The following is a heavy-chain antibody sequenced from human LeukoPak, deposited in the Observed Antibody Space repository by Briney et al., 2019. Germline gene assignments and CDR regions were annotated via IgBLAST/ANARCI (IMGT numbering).Heavy chain of an antibody. CDR3: AKGPVRGSYRYGYFDY. CDR2: ISWDGGST. V-gene: IGHV3-43D*03. Sequence: GGSLRLSCAASGFTFDDYARHWVRQAPGKGLGWVSLISWDGGSTYYADSVKGRFTISRDSSKNSLYLQMNSLRAEDTALYYCAKGPVRGSYRYGYFDYWGQGTLVTVSS. CDR1: GFTFDDYA. J-gene: IGHJ4*02. D-gene: IGHD3-16*02.